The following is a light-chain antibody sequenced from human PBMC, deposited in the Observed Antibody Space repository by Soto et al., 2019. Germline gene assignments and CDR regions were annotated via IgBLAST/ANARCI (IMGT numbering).Light chain of an antibody. Sequence: QSALTQPASVSGSPGQSITISCTGTSNDVGTYNLVSWYQQRPGKGPTLVIFENDQRPSRVSFRFSGSKSGNTASLTISGLQAEDEADYYCCSYAGSSTYVFGTGTKVTVL. CDR1: SNDVGTYNL. CDR2: END. CDR3: CSYAGSSTYV. V-gene: IGLV2-23*01. J-gene: IGLJ1*01.